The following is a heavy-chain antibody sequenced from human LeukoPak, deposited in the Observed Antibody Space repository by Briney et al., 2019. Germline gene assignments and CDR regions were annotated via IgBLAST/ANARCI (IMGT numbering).Heavy chain of an antibody. D-gene: IGHD2-21*01. J-gene: IGHJ6*02. V-gene: IGHV3-21*01. CDR3: ARDAPGSRIILGYYYYYYGMDV. Sequence: PGGSLRLSCAASGFTFSSYSMNWVRQAPGKGLEWVSSISSSSSYIYYADSVKGRFTISRDNAKNSLYLQMNSLRAEDTAVYYCARDAPGSRIILGYYYYYYGMDVWGQGTTVTVSS. CDR2: ISSSSSYI. CDR1: GFTFSSYS.